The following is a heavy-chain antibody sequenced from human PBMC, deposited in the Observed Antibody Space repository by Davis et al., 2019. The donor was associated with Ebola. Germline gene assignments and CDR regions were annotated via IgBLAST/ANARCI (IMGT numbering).Heavy chain of an antibody. D-gene: IGHD2-15*01. J-gene: IGHJ4*02. Sequence: PGGSLRLSCAASGFTFRDYWMHGVRQAPGKGPEWVSRVSRDGRNIGYADFVKGRFTISRDNTRNTLYVQLNSLGADDTALYYCASRVWPHTLAHWDQGTSVTVSS. V-gene: IGHV3-74*01. CDR1: GFTFRDYW. CDR3: ASRVWPHTLAH. CDR2: VSRDGRNI.